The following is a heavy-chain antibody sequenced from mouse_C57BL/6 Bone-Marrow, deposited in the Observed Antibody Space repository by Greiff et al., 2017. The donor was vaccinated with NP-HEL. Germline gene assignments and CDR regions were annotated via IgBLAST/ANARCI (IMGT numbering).Heavy chain of an antibody. CDR3: ARLVITTVVDWYFDV. V-gene: IGHV1-66*01. CDR1: GYSFTSYY. CDR2: IYPGSGNT. Sequence: LEESGPELVKPGASVKISCKASGYSFTSYYIHWVKQRPGQGLEWIGWIYPGSGNTKYNEKVKGKATLTADTSSSTAYMQLSSLTSEDSAVYYCARLVITTVVDWYFDVWGTGTTVTVSS. D-gene: IGHD1-1*01. J-gene: IGHJ1*03.